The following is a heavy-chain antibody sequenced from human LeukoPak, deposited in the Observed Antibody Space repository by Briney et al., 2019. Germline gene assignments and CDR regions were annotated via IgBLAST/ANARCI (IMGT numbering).Heavy chain of an antibody. CDR2: IYYSGST. D-gene: IGHD4-23*01. J-gene: IGHJ6*02. V-gene: IGHV4-31*03. CDR1: GGSISSGGYY. Sequence: SSETLSLTCTVSGGSISSGGYYWSWIRQHPGKGLEWIGYIYYSGSTYYNPSLKSRVTISVDTSKNQFSLKLSSVTAADTAVYYCARGRTPGGYYYYYYGMDVWGQGTTVTVSS. CDR3: ARGRTPGGYYYYYYGMDV.